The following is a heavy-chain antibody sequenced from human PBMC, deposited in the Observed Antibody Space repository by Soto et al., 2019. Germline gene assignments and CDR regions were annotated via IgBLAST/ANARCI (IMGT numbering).Heavy chain of an antibody. CDR1: GYTFTSYD. Sequence: ASVKVSCKASGYTFTSYDINWVRQATGQGLEWMGWMNPNSGNTGYAQKFQGRVTITRDTSASTAYMELSSLRSEDTAVYYCARNGNYVIGMDVWGQGTTVTVSS. V-gene: IGHV1-8*01. J-gene: IGHJ6*02. CDR2: MNPNSGNT. CDR3: ARNGNYVIGMDV. D-gene: IGHD4-17*01.